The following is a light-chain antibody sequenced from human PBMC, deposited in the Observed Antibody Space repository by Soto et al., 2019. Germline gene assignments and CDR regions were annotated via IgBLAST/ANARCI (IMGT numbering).Light chain of an antibody. CDR1: SSNIGSNT. J-gene: IGLJ1*01. Sequence: QSVLTHPPSASGTPGQRVTISCSGSSSNIGSNTVNWYQQLPGTAPKLLIYSNNQRPSGDPDRFSGSKSGTSASLAISGLQSEDEADYYCAAWDDSLNGSYVFGTGTKVTVL. V-gene: IGLV1-44*01. CDR2: SNN. CDR3: AAWDDSLNGSYV.